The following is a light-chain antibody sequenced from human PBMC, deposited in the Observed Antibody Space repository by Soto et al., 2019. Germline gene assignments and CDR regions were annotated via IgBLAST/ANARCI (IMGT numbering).Light chain of an antibody. CDR3: SSYTSSSTLV. Sequence: QSVLTQPASVSGSPGQSITISCNGTSSDVGGYNYVSWYQQHPGKAPKLMIYEVSNRPSGVSNRFSGSKSGNTASLTISGLQAEDEADYYCSSYTSSSTLVFGTGTKVTVL. CDR1: SSDVGGYNY. CDR2: EVS. V-gene: IGLV2-14*01. J-gene: IGLJ1*01.